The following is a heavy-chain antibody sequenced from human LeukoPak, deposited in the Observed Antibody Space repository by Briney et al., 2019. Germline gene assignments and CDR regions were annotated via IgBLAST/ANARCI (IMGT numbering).Heavy chain of an antibody. V-gene: IGHV3-74*01. D-gene: IGHD4-11*01. Sequence: GGSLRLSCAASGFTFSSYWMHWVRQAPGKGLVWVSRINTDGSSTSYADSVKGRFTVSRDNAKNTLYLQMNSLRAEDTAVYYCARAAHPSFYSNYRGAPNWFDPWGQGTLVTVSS. CDR2: INTDGSST. CDR3: ARAAHPSFYSNYRGAPNWFDP. J-gene: IGHJ5*02. CDR1: GFTFSSYW.